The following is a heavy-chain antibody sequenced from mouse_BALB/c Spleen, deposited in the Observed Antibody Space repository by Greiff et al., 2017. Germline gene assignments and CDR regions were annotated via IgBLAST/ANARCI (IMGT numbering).Heavy chain of an antibody. CDR1: GFTFSSYG. D-gene: IGHD2-4*01. CDR2: INSNGGST. V-gene: IGHV5-6-3*01. CDR3: ARESAMIFAY. J-gene: IGHJ3*01. Sequence: EVNLVESGGGLVQPGGSLKLSCAASGFTFSSYGMSWVRQTPDKRLELVATINSNGGSTYYPDSVKGRFTISRDNAKNTLYLQMSSLKSEDTAMYYCARESAMIFAYWGQGTLVTVSA.